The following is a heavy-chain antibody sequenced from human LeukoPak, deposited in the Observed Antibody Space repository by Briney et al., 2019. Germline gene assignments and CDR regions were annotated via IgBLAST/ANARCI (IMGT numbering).Heavy chain of an antibody. CDR2: IRNDGSNK. Sequence: GGSLRLSCAASGFTFSSYSMNWVRQAPGKGLEWVAFIRNDGSNKYYADSVKGRFTISRDNAKNFLYLQMNSLRAEDTAVYYCARTYYDILTGYNPYFDYWGQGILVTVSS. D-gene: IGHD3-9*01. CDR1: GFTFSSYS. V-gene: IGHV3-33*08. CDR3: ARTYYDILTGYNPYFDY. J-gene: IGHJ4*02.